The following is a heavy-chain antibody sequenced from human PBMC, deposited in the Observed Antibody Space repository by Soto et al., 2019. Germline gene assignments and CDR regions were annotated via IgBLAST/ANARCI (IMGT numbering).Heavy chain of an antibody. CDR3: ARGVQRGDWFDP. J-gene: IGHJ5*02. D-gene: IGHD6-25*01. V-gene: IGHV4-4*02. Sequence: PSETLSITCAVSGGSICSSNWLSWVRQPPGKGLEWIGEIYHSGSTNYNPSLKSRVTISVDKSKNQFSLKLSSVTAADTAVYYCARGVQRGDWFDPWGQGTLVTVSS. CDR1: GGSICSSNW. CDR2: IYHSGST.